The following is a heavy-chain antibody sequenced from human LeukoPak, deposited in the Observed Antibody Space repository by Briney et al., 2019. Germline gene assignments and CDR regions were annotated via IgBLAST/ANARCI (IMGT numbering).Heavy chain of an antibody. J-gene: IGHJ4*02. D-gene: IGHD1-26*01. CDR3: AKDLSGSYLDY. CDR2: IWYDGSNK. CDR1: GFTFSSYG. V-gene: IGHV3-33*06. Sequence: PGRSLRLSCAASGFTFSSYGMHWVRQAPGKGLEWVAVIWYDGSNKYYADSVKGRFTISRDNSKNTLYLQMNSLRAEDTAVYYCAKDLSGSYLDYWGQGTLVTVSS.